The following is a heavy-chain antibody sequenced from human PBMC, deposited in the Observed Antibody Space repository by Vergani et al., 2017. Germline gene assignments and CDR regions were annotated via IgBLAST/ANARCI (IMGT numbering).Heavy chain of an antibody. CDR1: GGSISTYY. V-gene: IGHV4-59*01. CDR3: ARANYYYYGMDF. Sequence: QVQLQESGPGLVKPSETLSLTCNVSGGSISTYYWSWIRQPPGKALEWIGYIYYSGSTKYNPSLTSRVTILVDTSKNQLSLNLSSVTAADTAVYYCARANYYYYGMDFWGPGTTVTVS. D-gene: IGHD3-10*01. J-gene: IGHJ6*02. CDR2: IYYSGST.